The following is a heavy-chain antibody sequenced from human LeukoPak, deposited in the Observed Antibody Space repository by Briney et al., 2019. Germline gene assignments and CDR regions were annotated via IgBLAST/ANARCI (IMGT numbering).Heavy chain of an antibody. CDR2: MHPNSGNT. CDR1: GYTFTSYD. J-gene: IGHJ4*02. Sequence: ASVKVSCKASGYTFTSYDINWVRQATGQGLEWMGWMHPNSGNTGYAQNFQGRVTMTRNTSISTAYMELSSLRSEDTAVYYCARDRSWIAAAGTDYFDYWGQGTLVTVSS. D-gene: IGHD6-13*01. CDR3: ARDRSWIAAAGTDYFDY. V-gene: IGHV1-8*01.